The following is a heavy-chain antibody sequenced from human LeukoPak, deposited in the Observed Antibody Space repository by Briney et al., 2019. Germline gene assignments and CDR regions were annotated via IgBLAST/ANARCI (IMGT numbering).Heavy chain of an antibody. CDR2: INPNSGGT. CDR1: GYTFTGYY. Sequence: ASVKVSCKASGYTFTGYYMHWVRQAPGQGLEWMGWINPNSGGTNYAQKFQGRVTMTRDTSISTAYMELSRLRSDDTAVYYCARPYEGGWSSPFDYWGQGTLVTVSS. CDR3: ARPYEGGWSSPFDY. J-gene: IGHJ4*02. V-gene: IGHV1-2*02. D-gene: IGHD6-19*01.